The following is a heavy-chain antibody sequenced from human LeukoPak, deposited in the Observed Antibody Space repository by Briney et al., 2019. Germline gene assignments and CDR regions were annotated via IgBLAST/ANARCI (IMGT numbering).Heavy chain of an antibody. CDR3: ARETTVVTGYYCYYMDV. Sequence: SVKVSCKASGGTFSSYAISWVRQAPGQGLEWMGGIIPIFGTANYAQKFQGRVTITADKSTSTAYMELSSLRSEDTAVYYCARETTVVTGYYCYYMDVWGKGTTVTVSS. J-gene: IGHJ6*03. CDR1: GGTFSSYA. V-gene: IGHV1-69*06. CDR2: IIPIFGTA. D-gene: IGHD4-23*01.